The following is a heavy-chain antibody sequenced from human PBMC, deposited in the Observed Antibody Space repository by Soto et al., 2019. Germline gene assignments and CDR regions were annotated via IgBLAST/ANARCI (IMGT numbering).Heavy chain of an antibody. J-gene: IGHJ4*02. D-gene: IGHD3-3*01. Sequence: SETLSLTCTVSGGSISSSSYYWGWIRQPPGKGLEWIGGIYYSGNTYYNPSLKSRVTISVDTAKNQFSLKLSSVTAADTAVYYCARSDFWSGYYTDYWGQGTLVTVSS. CDR1: GGSISSSSYY. CDR3: ARSDFWSGYYTDY. V-gene: IGHV4-39*01. CDR2: IYYSGNT.